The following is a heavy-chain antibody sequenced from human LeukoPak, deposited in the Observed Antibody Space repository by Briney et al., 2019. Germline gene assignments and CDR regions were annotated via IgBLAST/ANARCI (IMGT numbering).Heavy chain of an antibody. V-gene: IGHV4-39*07. J-gene: IGHJ5*02. D-gene: IGHD5-24*01. CDR2: MFYRGNT. CDR3: ARDRLQLQS. Sequence: SETLSLTCTVSGGPISSSNYYWGWIRQPPGKGLEWIGSMFYRGNTYYNPSLKSRVTISLNTSKKQFSLKLSSVTAADTAVYYCARDRLQLQSWGQGTLVTVSS. CDR1: GGPISSSNYY.